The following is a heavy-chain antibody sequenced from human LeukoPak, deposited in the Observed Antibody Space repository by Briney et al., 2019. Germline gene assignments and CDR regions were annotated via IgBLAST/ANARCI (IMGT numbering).Heavy chain of an antibody. CDR3: ARDQHTSQVGATHGYYYYGMDV. CDR1: GGSISSYY. CDR2: IYYSGST. J-gene: IGHJ6*02. V-gene: IGHV4-59*06. Sequence: SETLSLTCTVSGGSISSYYWSWIRQHPGKGLEWIGYIYYSGSTYYNPSLKSRVTISVDTSKNQFSLKLSSVTAADTAVYYCARDQHTSQVGATHGYYYYGMDVWGQGTTVTVSS. D-gene: IGHD1-26*01.